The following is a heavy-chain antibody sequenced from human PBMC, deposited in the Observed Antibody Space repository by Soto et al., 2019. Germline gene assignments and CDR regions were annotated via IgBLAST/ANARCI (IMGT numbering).Heavy chain of an antibody. CDR3: AKWHTYNYDSLAFSGFDC. Sequence: EVQVSESGGGLEQPGGSLRLSCTASGFTFSSSAMTWVRQAPGKGLEWVSAISGGDGSPSYADSVKGRFTISRDNSKNTLYLHMNSLRADDTAAYYCAKWHTYNYDSLAFSGFDCWGQGTQVTVSS. CDR2: ISGGDGSP. J-gene: IGHJ4*02. CDR1: GFTFSSSA. V-gene: IGHV3-23*01. D-gene: IGHD3-16*01.